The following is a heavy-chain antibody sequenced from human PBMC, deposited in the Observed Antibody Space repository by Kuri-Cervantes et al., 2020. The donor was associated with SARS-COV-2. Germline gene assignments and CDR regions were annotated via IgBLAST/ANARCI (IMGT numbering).Heavy chain of an antibody. V-gene: IGHV4-38-2*02. CDR3: ARDPNANHNNWFDP. J-gene: IGHJ5*02. Sequence: SETLSLTCTVSGYSISSGYYWGWIRQPPGKGLKWIGSIYHSGSTYYNPSLKSRVTISVDTSKNQFSLKLSSVTAADTAVYYCARDPNANHNNWFDPWGQGTLVTVSS. D-gene: IGHD4/OR15-4a*01. CDR2: IYHSGST. CDR1: GYSISSGYY.